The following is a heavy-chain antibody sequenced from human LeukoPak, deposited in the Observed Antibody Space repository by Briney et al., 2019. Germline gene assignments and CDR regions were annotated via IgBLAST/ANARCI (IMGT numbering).Heavy chain of an antibody. J-gene: IGHJ4*02. CDR3: TGNYYGSGSYYDY. D-gene: IGHD3-10*01. Sequence: PGGSLRLSCAASGFTFSGSALHWVRQASGKGLEWVGRIRSTANGYATAYAASVKGRFTISRDDSKNTAYLQMDSLKTEDTAVYYCTGNYYGSGSYYDYWGQGTLVTVSS. CDR1: GFTFSGSA. CDR2: IRSTANGYAT. V-gene: IGHV3-73*01.